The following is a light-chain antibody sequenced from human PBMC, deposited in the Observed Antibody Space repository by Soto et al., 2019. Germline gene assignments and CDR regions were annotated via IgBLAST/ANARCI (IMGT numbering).Light chain of an antibody. V-gene: IGKV3-20*01. CDR3: QQYVSSVT. Sequence: EIVLTQSPGFLSLSPGERATLSCRASQSVDSSFFAWYQQKPGQAPRLLIYGASKRATGIPDRFSGSGSGTDFTFTISSLEPEDFAVYYCQQYVSSVTFGQGTKVEIK. CDR1: QSVDSSF. CDR2: GAS. J-gene: IGKJ1*01.